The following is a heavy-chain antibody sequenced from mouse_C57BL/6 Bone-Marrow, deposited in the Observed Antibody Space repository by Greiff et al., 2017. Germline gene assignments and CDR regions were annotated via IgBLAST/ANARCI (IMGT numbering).Heavy chain of an antibody. D-gene: IGHD1-1*01. V-gene: IGHV1-42*01. CDR2: INPSTGGT. CDR1: GYSFTSYY. CDR3: ASDLITAVVEGAMDY. Sequence: VQLQQSGPERGQPGASVKISWKASGYSFTSYYMNWVKQSPEKSLEWIGEINPSTGGTTYNQKFKAKATLTVDKSSSTAYMQLKSLTSEDSAVYYCASDLITAVVEGAMDYCGQGSPATVSS. J-gene: IGHJ4*01.